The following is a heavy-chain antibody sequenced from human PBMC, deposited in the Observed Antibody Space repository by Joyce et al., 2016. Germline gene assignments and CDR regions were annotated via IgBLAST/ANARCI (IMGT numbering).Heavy chain of an antibody. CDR1: GYTFTDYG. V-gene: IGHV1-18*04. CDR3: ARGGYYDSGYRFDS. Sequence: QVQLVQSGAEVKKPGASVKVSCKASGYTFTDYGFNWVREAPGQGLEWMGWISAYNGNINFAQKLQDRVTMTTDTSTGAAYMELRSLISDDTAVYYCARGGYYDSGYRFDSWGQGALVSVSS. D-gene: IGHD3-22*01. J-gene: IGHJ5*01. CDR2: ISAYNGNI.